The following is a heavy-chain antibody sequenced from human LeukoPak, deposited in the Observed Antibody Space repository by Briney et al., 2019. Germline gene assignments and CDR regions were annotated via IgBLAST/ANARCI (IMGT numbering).Heavy chain of an antibody. CDR1: GVSFSDYY. CDR2: INHDGWT. V-gene: IGHV4-34*01. Sequence: SETPSLNCAVFGVSFSDYYWTWIRQSPGRGLEWIGEINHDGWTISNPSLRNRVILSVDTSKNQFSLKMTSVTAADTALYYCARGGGYRGNWFDPWAQGTLVTVS. D-gene: IGHD5-12*01. J-gene: IGHJ5*02. CDR3: ARGGGYRGNWFDP.